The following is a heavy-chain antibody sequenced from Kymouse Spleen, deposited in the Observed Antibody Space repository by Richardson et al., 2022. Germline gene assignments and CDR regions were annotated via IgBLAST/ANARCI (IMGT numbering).Heavy chain of an antibody. CDR2: IYYSGST. V-gene: IGHV4-39*01. Sequence: QLQLQESGPGLVKPSETLSLTCTVSGGSISSSSYYWGWIRQPPGKGLEWIGSIYYSGSTYYNPSLKSRVTISVDTSKNQFSLKLSSVTAADTAVYYCASPIVGATRWFDPWGQGTLVTVSS. D-gene: IGHD1-26*01. CDR3: ASPIVGATRWFDP. J-gene: IGHJ5*02. CDR1: GGSISSSSYY.